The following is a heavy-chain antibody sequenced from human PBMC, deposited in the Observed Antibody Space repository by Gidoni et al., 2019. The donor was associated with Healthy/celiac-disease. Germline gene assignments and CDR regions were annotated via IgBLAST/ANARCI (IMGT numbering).Heavy chain of an antibody. Sequence: QVQLQQWGAGLLKPSETLSLTCAVYGGSFSGYYWSRIRPPPGKGLEWIGEINHSGSTNYNPSLKSRVTISVDTSKNQFSLKLSSVTAADTAVYYCARGAPDTLYQLLYMRPRYSSSWYLDYWGQGTLVTVSS. CDR1: GGSFSGYY. D-gene: IGHD6-13*01. CDR3: ARGAPDTLYQLLYMRPRYSSSWYLDY. V-gene: IGHV4-34*01. J-gene: IGHJ4*02. CDR2: INHSGST.